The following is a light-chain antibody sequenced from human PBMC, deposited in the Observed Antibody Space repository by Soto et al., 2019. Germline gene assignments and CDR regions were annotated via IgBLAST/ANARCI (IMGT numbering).Light chain of an antibody. Sequence: ELVLTQSPGTLSLSPGERATLSCRASQSVSSTYLAWYQQKPGQAPRLLIYAASSRAPGIPDRFSGSGSGTDFTLTISRLGPEYFAVYFCQQYDGSPLTFGGGTKVEIK. CDR1: QSVSSTY. CDR2: AAS. J-gene: IGKJ4*01. CDR3: QQYDGSPLT. V-gene: IGKV3-20*01.